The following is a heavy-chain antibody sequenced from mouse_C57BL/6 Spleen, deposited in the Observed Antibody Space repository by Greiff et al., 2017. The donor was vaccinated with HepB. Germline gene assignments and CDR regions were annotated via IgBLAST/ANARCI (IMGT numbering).Heavy chain of an antibody. J-gene: IGHJ2*01. CDR2: IYPGSGST. V-gene: IGHV1-55*01. Sequence: QVQLQQSGAELVKPGASVKMSCKASGYTFTSYWITWVKQRPGQGLEWIGDIYPGSGSTNYNEKFKSKATLTVDTSSSTAYMQLSSLTSEDSAVYYCARRGDYGSSPDYWGQGTTLTVSS. D-gene: IGHD1-1*01. CDR3: ARRGDYGSSPDY. CDR1: GYTFTSYW.